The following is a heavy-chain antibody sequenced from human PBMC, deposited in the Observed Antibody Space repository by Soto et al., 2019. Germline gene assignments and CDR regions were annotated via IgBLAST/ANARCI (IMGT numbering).Heavy chain of an antibody. V-gene: IGHV3-23*01. CDR2: ITSSVRT. CDR3: AQGLAALES. D-gene: IGHD2-15*01. Sequence: GGSLRLSCAASGFTFSTYAMSWVRQAPGKGLEWVSAITSSVRTYYAGSVRGRFTISRDNSENTLWLQMNSLRAEDTALYYCAQGLAALESWGQGTLVTVSS. J-gene: IGHJ4*02. CDR1: GFTFSTYA.